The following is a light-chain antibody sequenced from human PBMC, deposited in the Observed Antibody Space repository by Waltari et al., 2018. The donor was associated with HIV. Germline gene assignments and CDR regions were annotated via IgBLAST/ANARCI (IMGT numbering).Light chain of an antibody. V-gene: IGLV1-51*02. Sequence: QSVLTQPPSVSAALGHKVTISCSGNSSNIWKNYVSWYQQLPGAAPKLLIYENNQRPTGIPDRFSAYRSGTSATLGISGLQTGDEARYYCGAWDGSLNIVLFAGGTEVTVL. CDR1: SSNIWKNY. CDR2: ENN. CDR3: GAWDGSLNIVL. J-gene: IGLJ2*01.